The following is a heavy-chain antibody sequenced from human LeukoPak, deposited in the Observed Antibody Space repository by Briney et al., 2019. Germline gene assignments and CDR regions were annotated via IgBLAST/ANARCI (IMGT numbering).Heavy chain of an antibody. CDR1: GYTFTSYY. CDR2: IIPSGGGT. J-gene: IGHJ5*01. CDR3: ARGCIRGGCFDS. Sequence: ASVKVSCKASGYTFTSYYMHWVRQAPGQGVEWMGIIIPSGGGTNYAQKCQGRVTMTRDTSTSTVYLEMNSLRSDDTAVYYCARGCIRGGCFDSWGRGTLVIVSS. D-gene: IGHD5/OR15-5a*01. V-gene: IGHV1-46*01.